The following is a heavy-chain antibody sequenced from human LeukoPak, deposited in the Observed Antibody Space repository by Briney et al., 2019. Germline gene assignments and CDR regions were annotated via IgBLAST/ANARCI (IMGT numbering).Heavy chain of an antibody. J-gene: IGHJ4*02. CDR2: ISISGTTT. CDR3: AKDILAAGLFFDY. V-gene: IGHV3-11*01. D-gene: IGHD6-13*01. Sequence: GGSLRLSCAASGFIFSDFYMGWIRQAPGKGLEWVSYISISGTTTNYADSVKGRFTISRDDARNSLYLQMNSLTAEDTAVYYCAKDILAAGLFFDYWGQGTLVTVSS. CDR1: GFIFSDFY.